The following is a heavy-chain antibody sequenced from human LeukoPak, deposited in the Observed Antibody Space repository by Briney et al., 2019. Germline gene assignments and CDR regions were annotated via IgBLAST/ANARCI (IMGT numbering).Heavy chain of an antibody. CDR3: TRVELLRYFEH. V-gene: IGHV3-21*03. CDR2: ITSPVGRI. Sequence: KSGGSLRLSCAASGFTFSTYSMNWVRQAPGKGLEWVSSITSPVGRIYYADSLKGRITISRDNARSTLYLQMNSLKTEDTAVYYCTRVELLRYFEHWGQGTLVTVSS. CDR1: GFTFSTYS. D-gene: IGHD1-26*01. J-gene: IGHJ1*01.